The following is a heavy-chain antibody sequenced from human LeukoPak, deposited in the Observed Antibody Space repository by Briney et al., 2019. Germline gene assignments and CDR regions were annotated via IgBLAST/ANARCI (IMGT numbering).Heavy chain of an antibody. Sequence: GGSLRLSCAASGFSFSTFWMSWVRQAPGKGLEWVANIKEDGSAKYYIDSVKGRFTISRDNAKNSLYLQLYSLRVEDTAVYYCAKDFDYWGQGILVTVSS. CDR1: GFSFSTFW. V-gene: IGHV3-7*01. CDR2: IKEDGSAK. CDR3: AKDFDY. J-gene: IGHJ4*02.